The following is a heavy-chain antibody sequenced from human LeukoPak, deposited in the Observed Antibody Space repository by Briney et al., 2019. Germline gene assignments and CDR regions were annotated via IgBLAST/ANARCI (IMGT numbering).Heavy chain of an antibody. Sequence: GASVKVSRKASGYTFTSYGISWVRQAPGQGLEWMGWISAYNGNTNYAQKLQGRVTMTTDTSTSTAYMELRSLRSDDTAVYYCARDGSSSSSVYYYYGMDVWGQGTTVTVSS. J-gene: IGHJ6*02. D-gene: IGHD6-6*01. CDR2: ISAYNGNT. V-gene: IGHV1-18*01. CDR3: ARDGSSSSSVYYYYGMDV. CDR1: GYTFTSYG.